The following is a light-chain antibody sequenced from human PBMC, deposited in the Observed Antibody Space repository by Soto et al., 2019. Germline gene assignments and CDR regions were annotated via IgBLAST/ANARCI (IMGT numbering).Light chain of an antibody. CDR3: QQRSNWPPYT. Sequence: EIVLTQSPATLSLSPGERANLSCRASQSVSSYLAWYHQKPVQAPRLLIYDASNRATGIPARFSGSGSGTDFTLTISSLEPEDFAVYYCQQRSNWPPYTFGQGTKLEIK. V-gene: IGKV3-11*01. J-gene: IGKJ2*01. CDR2: DAS. CDR1: QSVSSY.